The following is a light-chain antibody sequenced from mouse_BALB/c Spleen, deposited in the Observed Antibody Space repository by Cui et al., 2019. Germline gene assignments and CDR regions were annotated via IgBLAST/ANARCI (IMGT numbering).Light chain of an antibody. CDR2: LTS. J-gene: IGKJ2*01. CDR3: QQWSSNPPT. V-gene: IGKV4-68*01. CDR1: SSVSY. Sequence: QIVLTQSPALMSASPGEKVTTTCSASSSVSYMYWYQQKPRSSPKPWIYLTSNLASGVPARFSGSGSGTSYSLTISSMEAEDAATYYCQQWSSNPPTFGGGTKLEIK.